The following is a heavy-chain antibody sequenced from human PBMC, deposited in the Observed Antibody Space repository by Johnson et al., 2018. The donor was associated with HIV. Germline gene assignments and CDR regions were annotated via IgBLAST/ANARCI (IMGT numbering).Heavy chain of an antibody. CDR2: IKQDGSER. J-gene: IGHJ3*01. D-gene: IGHD6-6*01. V-gene: IGHV3-7*05. CDR1: GFTFDDYG. CDR3: ARVVPYAFDL. Sequence: VQLVESGGGVVRPGGSLRLSCAASGFTFDDYGMNWVRLAPGKGLEWVANIKQDGSERYYVDSVKGRFTISRDNAKNSLYLQINCLRDDDKAWYFCARVVPYAFDLWGQGTMVTVSS.